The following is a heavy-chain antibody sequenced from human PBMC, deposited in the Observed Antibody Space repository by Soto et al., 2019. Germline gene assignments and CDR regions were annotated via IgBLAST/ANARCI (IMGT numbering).Heavy chain of an antibody. CDR2: ISGSGGST. J-gene: IGHJ4*02. CDR1: GFTFSSYA. Sequence: EVQLLESGGGLVQPGGSLRLSCAASGFTFSSYAMSWVRQAPGKGLEWVSAISGSGGSTYYADSVKGRFTISRDNSKNPADLQINRLRGEDTAGNFCSKTGEGRVVVISPFDYWGQGTLVTVSS. V-gene: IGHV3-23*01. CDR3: SKTGEGRVVVISPFDY. D-gene: IGHD3-22*01.